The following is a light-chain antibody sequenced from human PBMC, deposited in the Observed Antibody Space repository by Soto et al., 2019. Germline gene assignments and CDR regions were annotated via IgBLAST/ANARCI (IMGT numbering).Light chain of an antibody. CDR2: AAS. Sequence: DIQLTQSPSFLSASVGDRVTITCRASQGISSYLAWYQQKPGKAPKLLIYAASTLQSGVPSRFSGSGSGTEFTLTINSLQPEDIATYYCQQLNSYPFLTFGGGTTVEI. CDR3: QQLNSYPFLT. V-gene: IGKV1-9*01. J-gene: IGKJ4*01. CDR1: QGISSY.